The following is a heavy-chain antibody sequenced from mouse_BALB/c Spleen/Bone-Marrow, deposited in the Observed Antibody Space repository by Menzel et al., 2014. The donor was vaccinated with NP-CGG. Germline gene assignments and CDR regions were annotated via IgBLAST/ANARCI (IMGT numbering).Heavy chain of an antibody. V-gene: IGHV1S22*01. Sequence: LKQSGSELVRPGASVKLSCKASGYTFTSYWMHWVKQRHGQGLEWIGNIYPGSGSTNYDEKFKSKGTLTVDTSSSTAYMHLGSLTSEDSAVYYCTRGDGNYWYFDVWGAGTTVTVSS. CDR3: TRGDGNYWYFDV. CDR1: GYTFTSYW. CDR2: IYPGSGST. J-gene: IGHJ1*01. D-gene: IGHD2-1*01.